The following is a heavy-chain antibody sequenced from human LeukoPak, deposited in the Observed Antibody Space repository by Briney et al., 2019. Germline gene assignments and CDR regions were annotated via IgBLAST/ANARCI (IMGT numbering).Heavy chain of an antibody. CDR1: GDSVSSNSAA. V-gene: IGHV6-1*01. Sequence: SQTLSLTCAISGDSVSSNSAAWNWIRQSPSRGLEWLGRTYYRSKWYNDYAVSVKSRITINPDTSKNQFSLQLNSVTPEDTAVYYCAREGPDILTGAHYYGMDVWGKGTTVTVSS. J-gene: IGHJ6*04. CDR2: TYYRSKWYN. CDR3: AREGPDILTGAHYYGMDV. D-gene: IGHD3-9*01.